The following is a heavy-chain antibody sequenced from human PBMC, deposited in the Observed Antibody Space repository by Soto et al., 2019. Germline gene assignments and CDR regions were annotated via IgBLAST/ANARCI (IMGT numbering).Heavy chain of an antibody. D-gene: IGHD3-22*01. J-gene: IGHJ4*02. V-gene: IGHV1-3*01. CDR1: GYTFTSYA. Sequence: ASVKVSCKASGYTFTSYAMHWVRQAPGQRLEWMGWINAGNGNTKYSQKFQGRVTITRDTSASTAYMELSSLRSEDTAVYYCARDPGSSGYFDYWGQGTLVTVSS. CDR3: ARDPGSSGYFDY. CDR2: INAGNGNT.